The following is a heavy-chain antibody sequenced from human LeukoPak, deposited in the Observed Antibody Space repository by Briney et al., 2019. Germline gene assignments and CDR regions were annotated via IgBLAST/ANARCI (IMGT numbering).Heavy chain of an antibody. J-gene: IGHJ4*02. D-gene: IGHD2-21*01. CDR2: IRSSTSNI. Sequence: PGRSLRLSCTGSGLIFNSYGINWVRHAPGKGLEWVAYIRSSTSNIFYADSVKGRFTISRDNAKDSVLLQMNSLRVEDTALYFCARDGVMAETPFYFDSWGQGALVTVSS. CDR1: GLIFNSYG. CDR3: ARDGVMAETPFYFDS. V-gene: IGHV3-48*01.